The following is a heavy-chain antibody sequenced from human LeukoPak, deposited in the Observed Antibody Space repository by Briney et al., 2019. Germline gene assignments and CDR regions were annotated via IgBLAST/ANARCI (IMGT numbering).Heavy chain of an antibody. D-gene: IGHD1-26*01. CDR3: ARLTHRSSDAFDI. CDR2: INPNSGGT. V-gene: IGHV1-2*02. CDR1: GYTFTGYY. Sequence: GASVKVSCKASGYTFTGYYMHWVRQAPGQGLEWMGWINPNSGGTNYAQKFQGRVTMTRDTSISTAYMELSRLRSDDTAVYYCARLTHRSSDAFDIWGQGTMVTVSS. J-gene: IGHJ3*02.